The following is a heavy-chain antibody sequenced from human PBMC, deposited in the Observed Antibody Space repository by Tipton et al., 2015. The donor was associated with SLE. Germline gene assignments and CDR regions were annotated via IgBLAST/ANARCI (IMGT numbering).Heavy chain of an antibody. V-gene: IGHV3-69-1*01. CDR1: GFTLINFN. D-gene: IGHD2-15*01. J-gene: IGHJ5*02. CDR2: ISTSDYM. CDR3: SRDLPPEYCFGGTCSYHECSLDH. Sequence: SLRLSCAASGFTLINFNMNWVRQAPGKGLEWVSSISTSDYMYYADSVRGRFTISRDNAKNSLYLQMDSLRAGDTAVYYCSRDLPPEYCFGGTCSYHECSLDHWGPGTLVSVAS.